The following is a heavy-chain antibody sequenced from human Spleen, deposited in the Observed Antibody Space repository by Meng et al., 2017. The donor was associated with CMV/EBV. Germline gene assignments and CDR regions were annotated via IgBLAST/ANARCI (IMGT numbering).Heavy chain of an antibody. V-gene: IGHV4-34*01. J-gene: IGHJ5*02. CDR1: SFRGYY. Sequence: SFRGYYWSWIRQPPGKGLEWIGEINHSGSTNYNPSLQSRVTISVDTSKNQFSLKLSSVTAADTAVYYCARGGGIAAAGIGPYNWFDPWGQGTLVTVSS. CDR2: INHSGST. D-gene: IGHD6-13*01. CDR3: ARGGGIAAAGIGPYNWFDP.